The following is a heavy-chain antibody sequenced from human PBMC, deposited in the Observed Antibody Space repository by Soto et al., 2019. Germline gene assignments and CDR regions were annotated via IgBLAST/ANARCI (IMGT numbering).Heavy chain of an antibody. D-gene: IGHD3-10*01. V-gene: IGHV3-23*01. CDR1: GFTFSSYA. CDR3: ARQGVRGVIISYYYGMDV. Sequence: GGSLRLSCAASGFTFSSYAMSWVRQAPGKGLEWVSAISGSGGSTYYADSVKGRFTISRDNSKNTLYLQMNSLRAEDTAVYYCARQGVRGVIISYYYGMDVWSQGTTVTVSS. CDR2: ISGSGGST. J-gene: IGHJ6*02.